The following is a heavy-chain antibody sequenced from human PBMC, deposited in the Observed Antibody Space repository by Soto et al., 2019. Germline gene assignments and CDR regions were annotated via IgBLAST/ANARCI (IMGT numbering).Heavy chain of an antibody. Sequence: GGSLRLSCAASGFTVSSNYMSWVRQAPGKGLEWVSVIYSGGSTYYADSVKGRFTISRDNSKNTLYLQMNSLRAEDTAVYYCARDVGDYDFWSGYYILWGQGTLVTVSS. CDR2: IYSGGST. CDR1: GFTVSSNY. J-gene: IGHJ4*02. V-gene: IGHV3-66*01. D-gene: IGHD3-3*01. CDR3: ARDVGDYDFWSGYYIL.